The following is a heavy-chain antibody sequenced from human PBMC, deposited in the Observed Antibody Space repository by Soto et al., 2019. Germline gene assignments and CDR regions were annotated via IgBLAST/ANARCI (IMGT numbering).Heavy chain of an antibody. D-gene: IGHD1-26*01. CDR3: ARSSGGNFGIIIEGTNCFAP. V-gene: IGHV1-46*01. CDR2: INPHGGST. Sequence: ASVKVSCKAPRDTFTSYYINWVRQAPGQGLEWMGVINPHGGSTAYAQKFEGRVTLTRDTSASTVYMEVSSLTSEDTAMYYCARSSGGNFGIIIEGTNCFAPWGQRTLLTVSS. CDR1: RDTFTSYY. J-gene: IGHJ5*02.